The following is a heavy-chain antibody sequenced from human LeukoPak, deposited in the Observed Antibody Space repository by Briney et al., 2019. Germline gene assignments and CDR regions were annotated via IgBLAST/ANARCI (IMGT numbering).Heavy chain of an antibody. CDR3: ARDRGGLFCSGGSCYHYYYYMDV. Sequence: GESLKISCKGSGYSFTGYWIGWVRQMPGKGLEWIGIIYPGDSDTRYSPSFQGQVTISADKSISTAYLQWSSLKASDTAMYYCARDRGGLFCSGGSCYHYYYYMDVWGKGTTVTISS. V-gene: IGHV5-51*01. J-gene: IGHJ6*03. CDR1: GYSFTGYW. CDR2: IYPGDSDT. D-gene: IGHD2-15*01.